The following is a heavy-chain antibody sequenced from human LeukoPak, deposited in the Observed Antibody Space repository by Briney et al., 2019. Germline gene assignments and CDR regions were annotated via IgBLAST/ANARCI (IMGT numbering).Heavy chain of an antibody. CDR2: ITGDNGSA. CDR3: ARVGGIAVADAFDY. J-gene: IGHJ4*02. D-gene: IGHD6-19*01. V-gene: IGHV1-18*01. CDR1: DYTFTRYG. Sequence: ASVTVSCKASDYTFTRYGISWVRQAPGQGLEWMGWITGDNGSARYAQKLQGRVTMTTDASTSTAYMELRSLRSDDTAVYYCARVGGIAVADAFDYWGQGTLVTVSS.